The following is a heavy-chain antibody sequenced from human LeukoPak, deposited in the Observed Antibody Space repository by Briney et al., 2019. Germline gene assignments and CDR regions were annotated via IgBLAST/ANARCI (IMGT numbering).Heavy chain of an antibody. CDR2: IRSKANSYAT. Sequence: GGSLRLSCAASGFTFSSYWMSWVRQASGKGLEWVGRIRSKANSYATAYAASVKGRFTISRDDSKNTAYLQMNSLKTEDTAVYYCHPGYCSSTSCSNAFDIWGQGTMVTVSS. J-gene: IGHJ3*02. V-gene: IGHV3-73*01. D-gene: IGHD2-2*03. CDR3: HPGYCSSTSCSNAFDI. CDR1: GFTFSSYW.